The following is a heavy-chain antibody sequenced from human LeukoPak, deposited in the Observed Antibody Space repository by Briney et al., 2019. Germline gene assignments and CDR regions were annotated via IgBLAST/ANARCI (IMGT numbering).Heavy chain of an antibody. CDR2: ISSSSSYT. CDR3: ARDRERWLQLGNLDY. J-gene: IGHJ4*02. Sequence: AGGSLRLSCAASGFTFSDYYMSWIRQAPGKGLEWVSYISSSSSYTNYADSVKGRFTISRDNAKNSLYLQMNSLRAEDTAVYYCARDRERWLQLGNLDYWGQGTLVTVSS. V-gene: IGHV3-11*05. CDR1: GFTFSDYY. D-gene: IGHD5-24*01.